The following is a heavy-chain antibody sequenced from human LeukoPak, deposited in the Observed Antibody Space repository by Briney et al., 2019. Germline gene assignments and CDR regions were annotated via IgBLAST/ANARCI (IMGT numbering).Heavy chain of an antibody. V-gene: IGHV4-39*02. Sequence: SETLSLTCTVSGGSISSSSYYWGWIRQPPGKGLEWIGSIYYSGSTYYNPSLKSRVTISVDTSKNQFSLQLNSVTPEDTAVYYCARETYYYDSSGYTLWGQGTMVTVSS. J-gene: IGHJ3*01. D-gene: IGHD3-22*01. CDR2: IYYSGST. CDR3: ARETYYYDSSGYTL. CDR1: GGSISSSSYY.